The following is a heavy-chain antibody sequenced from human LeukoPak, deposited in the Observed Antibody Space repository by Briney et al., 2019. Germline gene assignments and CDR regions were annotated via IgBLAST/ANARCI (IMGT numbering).Heavy chain of an antibody. CDR3: AKSPHTAGGSWDYFDY. J-gene: IGHJ4*02. V-gene: IGHV3-9*01. CDR1: GFTFDDYA. Sequence: GGSLRLSCAASGFTFDDYAMRWVRQAPGKGLEWVSGISWNSGSIGYADSVKGRFTISRDNAKNSLYLQMNGLRAEDTALYYCAKSPHTAGGSWDYFDYWGQGTLVTVSS. D-gene: IGHD6-13*01. CDR2: ISWNSGSI.